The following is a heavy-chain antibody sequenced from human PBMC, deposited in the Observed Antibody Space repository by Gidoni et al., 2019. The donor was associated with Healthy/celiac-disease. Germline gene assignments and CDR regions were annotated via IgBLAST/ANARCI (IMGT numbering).Heavy chain of an antibody. CDR1: VFTFSRYW. CDR2: INSDGSST. V-gene: IGHV3-74*01. CDR3: AKVWYYYDSSDY. Sequence: EVQLVESGGGLVQPGGSLRLPCAAPVFTFSRYWMHWVRQAPGKGLVWVSRINSDGSSTTYADSVKGRFTISRDNAKNTLYLQMNSLRAEDTAVYYCAKVWYYYDSSDYWGQGTLVTVSS. D-gene: IGHD3-22*01. J-gene: IGHJ4*02.